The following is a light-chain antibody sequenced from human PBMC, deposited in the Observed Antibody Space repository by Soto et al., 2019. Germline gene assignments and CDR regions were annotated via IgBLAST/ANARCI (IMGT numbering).Light chain of an antibody. V-gene: IGKV3-20*01. J-gene: IGKJ5*01. CDR1: QSVSSSY. Sequence: EVVLTQSPVTLSLSPGERATLSCRASQSVSSSYFAWYQQKPGQAPRLLIYAASSRATGIPDRFSGSGSGTDFTLTISRLEPEDFAVYYCQQYGSSLPITFGQGTRLEIK. CDR3: QQYGSSLPIT. CDR2: AAS.